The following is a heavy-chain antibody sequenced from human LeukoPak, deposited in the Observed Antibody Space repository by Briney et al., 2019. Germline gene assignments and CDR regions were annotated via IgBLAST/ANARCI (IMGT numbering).Heavy chain of an antibody. V-gene: IGHV4-61*02. D-gene: IGHD2-2*01. Sequence: SQTLSLTCTVSGGSISSDRYYWSWIRQPAGKELEWIGRIHISGRTNYNPSRKSRVTISVDTSKNQFSLKLSSVTAADTAVYYCARALSSFWFDPWGQGTLVTVSS. CDR3: ARALSSFWFDP. J-gene: IGHJ5*02. CDR2: IHISGRT. CDR1: GGSISSDRYY.